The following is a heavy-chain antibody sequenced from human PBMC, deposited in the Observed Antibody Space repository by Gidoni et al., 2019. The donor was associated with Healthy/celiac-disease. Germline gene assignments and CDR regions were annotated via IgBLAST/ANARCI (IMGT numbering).Heavy chain of an antibody. CDR3: AKDHVAGEYYYYYGMDV. CDR2: ISGSGGST. Sequence: EVQLLESGGGLVQPGGSLRLSCAASGFTFSIYAMSWVRQAPGKGLEWVSAISGSGGSTYYADSVKGRFTISRDNSKNTLYLQMNSLRAEDTAVYYCAKDHVAGEYYYYYGMDVWGQGTTVTVSS. D-gene: IGHD6-19*01. V-gene: IGHV3-23*01. CDR1: GFTFSIYA. J-gene: IGHJ6*02.